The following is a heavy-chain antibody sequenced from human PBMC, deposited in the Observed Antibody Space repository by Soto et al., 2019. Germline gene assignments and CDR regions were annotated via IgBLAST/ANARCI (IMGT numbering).Heavy chain of an antibody. D-gene: IGHD4-17*01. CDR1: GFTFSNYW. CDR3: VRSHDYGDFSVEY. Sequence: GGSLRLSCAASGFTFSNYWMSWVRQAPGKGLEWVANIKRDGSDKYYVDSVKGRFIISRDNAKNSMSLQMNSLRAEDTAVYYCVRSHDYGDFSVEYWGRGTLVTVSS. J-gene: IGHJ4*02. V-gene: IGHV3-7*01. CDR2: IKRDGSDK.